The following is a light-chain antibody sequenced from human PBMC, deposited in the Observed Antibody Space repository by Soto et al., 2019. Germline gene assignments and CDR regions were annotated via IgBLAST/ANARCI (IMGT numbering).Light chain of an antibody. CDR2: EAS. J-gene: IGKJ1*01. CDR1: QNIYTW. Sequence: DIQMTQSPSTLSGSVGDRVTITCRASQNIYTWLAWYQQKPGKAPKLLIYEASSLETGVPSRFSGSGSGTEFTLTISSLQPDDFATYYCQHYNSYSEAFGQGTKVDIK. CDR3: QHYNSYSEA. V-gene: IGKV1-5*03.